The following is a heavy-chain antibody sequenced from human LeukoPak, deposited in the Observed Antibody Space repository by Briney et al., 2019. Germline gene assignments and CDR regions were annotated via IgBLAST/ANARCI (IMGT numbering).Heavy chain of an antibody. J-gene: IGHJ4*02. CDR2: IYHSGST. V-gene: IGHV4-30-2*01. CDR3: AAGPPFITIFGVVRSLDY. CDR1: GGSISSGGYS. Sequence: SETLSLTCAVSGGSISSGGYSWSWIRQPPGKGLEWIGYIYHSGSTYYNPSLKSRVTISVDRSKNQFSLKLSSVTAADTAVYYCAAGPPFITIFGVVRSLDYWGQGTLVTVSS. D-gene: IGHD3-3*01.